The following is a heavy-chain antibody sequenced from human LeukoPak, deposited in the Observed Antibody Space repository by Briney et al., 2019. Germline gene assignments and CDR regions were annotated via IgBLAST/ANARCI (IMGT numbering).Heavy chain of an antibody. D-gene: IGHD2/OR15-2a*01. V-gene: IGHV1-69*13. CDR2: IIPIFGTA. Sequence: GASVKVSCKASEGTFSSYAISWVRQAPGQGLEWMGGIIPIFGTANYAQKFQGRVTITADESTSTAYMELSSLRSEDTAVYYCARVSAFRSRGMDVWGQGTTVTVSS. CDR1: EGTFSSYA. J-gene: IGHJ6*02. CDR3: ARVSAFRSRGMDV.